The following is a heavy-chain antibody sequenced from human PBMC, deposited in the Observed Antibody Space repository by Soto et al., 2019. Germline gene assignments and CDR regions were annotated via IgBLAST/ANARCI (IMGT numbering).Heavy chain of an antibody. CDR3: ARQGRAVSSYYFDY. CDR2: ISSNGGST. Sequence: EVQLVESGGGLVQPGGSLRLSCAASGFTFSSYAMHWVRQAPGKGLEYVSVISSNGGSTYYANSVKGRFTISRDNSKNTLYLQMGSLRAEDMALYYCARQGRAVSSYYFDYWGQGTLVTVSS. J-gene: IGHJ4*02. V-gene: IGHV3-64*01. CDR1: GFTFSSYA. D-gene: IGHD3-10*01.